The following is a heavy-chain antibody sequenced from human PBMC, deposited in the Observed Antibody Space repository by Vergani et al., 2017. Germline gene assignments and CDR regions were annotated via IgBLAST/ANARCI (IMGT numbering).Heavy chain of an antibody. Sequence: QVQLQESGPGLVKPSETLSLTCTVYGGSFSGYYWSWIRQPPGKGLEWIGEINHSGSTNYNPSLKRRVTISVDTSKNQFSLKLSSVTAADTAVYYCARARRRPYQLPRYYYYGMDVWGQGTTVTVSS. J-gene: IGHJ6*02. CDR1: GGSFSGYY. D-gene: IGHD2-2*01. V-gene: IGHV4-34*01. CDR2: INHSGST. CDR3: ARARRRPYQLPRYYYYGMDV.